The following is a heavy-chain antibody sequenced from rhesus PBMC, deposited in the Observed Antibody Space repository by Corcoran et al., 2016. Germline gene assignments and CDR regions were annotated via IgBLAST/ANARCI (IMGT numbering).Heavy chain of an antibody. D-gene: IGHD1-14*01. CDR3: AREGYTRNEPLDV. CDR1: EFTFSSLD. J-gene: IGHJ5-2*02. V-gene: IGHV3-132*01. Sequence: VEQLVESGGGLVQPGASLRLSCAASEFTFSSLDMHWVRQAPGKGLEWVSAIDIGGGTYYPDSVKGRFTISRDSAKNSLYLQMNSLRAEDTAVYYCAREGYTRNEPLDVWGRGVLVTVSS. CDR2: IDIGGGT.